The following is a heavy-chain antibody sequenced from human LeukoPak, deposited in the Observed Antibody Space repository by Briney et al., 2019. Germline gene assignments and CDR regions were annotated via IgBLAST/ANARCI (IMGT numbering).Heavy chain of an antibody. Sequence: GGSLRLSCAASGFTLSAYWMHWVRQAPGKGLIWVSRIEGDGNRITYADSVKGRITISRDNAKNTLYLQMNSLRAEETAVYYCTRDWRNLGYDYWGQGNLVTVSS. D-gene: IGHD5-12*01. V-gene: IGHV3-74*01. CDR2: IEGDGNRI. CDR3: TRDWRNLGYDY. J-gene: IGHJ4*02. CDR1: GFTLSAYW.